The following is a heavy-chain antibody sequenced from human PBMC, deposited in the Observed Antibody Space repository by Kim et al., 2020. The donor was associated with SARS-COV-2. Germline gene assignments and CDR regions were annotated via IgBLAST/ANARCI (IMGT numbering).Heavy chain of an antibody. CDR2: IYFTGHT. J-gene: IGHJ4*02. D-gene: IGHD3-10*01. V-gene: IGHV4-31*03. CDR1: SYSMTSGGYY. CDR3: ARATTYYYFDY. Sequence: SETLSLTCTVSSYSMTSGGYYWNWIRQLPGKGLEWIGYIYFTGHTNYNPSLKSRLIISVDTSKNQFSLRLSSLTAADTAVYYCARATTYYYFDYWGQGS.